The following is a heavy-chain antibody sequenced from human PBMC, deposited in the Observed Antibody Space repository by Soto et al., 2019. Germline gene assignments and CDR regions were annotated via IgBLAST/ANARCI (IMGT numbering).Heavy chain of an antibody. J-gene: IGHJ4*02. Sequence: SVKVSCKASGYTFTSYGISWVRQAPGQGLEWMGWISAYNGNTNYAQKFQGRVTMTRDTSTSTVYMELSSLRSEDTAVYYCARGGVVTGIPNTYFDYWGQGPLVTVSS. CDR1: GYTFTSYG. CDR2: ISAYNGNT. V-gene: IGHV1-18*01. CDR3: ARGGVVTGIPNTYFDY. D-gene: IGHD2-21*02.